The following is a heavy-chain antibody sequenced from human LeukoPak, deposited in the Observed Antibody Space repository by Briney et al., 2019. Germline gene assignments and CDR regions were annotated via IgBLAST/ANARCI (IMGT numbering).Heavy chain of an antibody. CDR3: ARGGQWLVEGDYFDY. CDR1: GFTFSSYA. CDR2: ISYDGSNK. Sequence: SGGSLRLSCAASGFTFSSYAMHWVRQAPGKGLEWVAVISYDGSNKYYADSVKGRFTISRDNSKNTLYLQMNSLRAEDTAVYYCARGGQWLVEGDYFDYWGQGTLVTVSS. D-gene: IGHD6-19*01. J-gene: IGHJ4*02. V-gene: IGHV3-30*04.